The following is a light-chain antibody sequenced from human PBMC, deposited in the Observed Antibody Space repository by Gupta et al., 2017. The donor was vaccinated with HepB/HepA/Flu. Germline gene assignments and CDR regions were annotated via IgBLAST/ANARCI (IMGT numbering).Light chain of an antibody. Sequence: VLTQSPATLSLSPGQRATLSCRASENLNHSLAWYHQRPGQSPRFLIYDASVRATDVPPRFSGSGFGTDFTLTIARLESEDLGIYYCQHRLSWPRTFGRGTKV. V-gene: IGKV3-11*01. CDR2: DAS. J-gene: IGKJ3*01. CDR1: ENLNHS. CDR3: QHRLSWPRT.